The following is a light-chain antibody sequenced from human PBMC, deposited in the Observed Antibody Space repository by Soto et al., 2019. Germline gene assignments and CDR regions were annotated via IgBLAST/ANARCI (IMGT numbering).Light chain of an antibody. V-gene: IGKV3-11*01. J-gene: IGKJ5*01. CDR1: QSVKTF. Sequence: SPGTLTLSPXVTDTLXGRASQSVKTFLLWYQHRPGQAPRFLLYDASHRATGLPARFRGRGSGPDFTLTIGSLEPKADGIYYRQHRSHGPPITKGQETR. CDR2: DAS. CDR3: QHRSHGPPIT.